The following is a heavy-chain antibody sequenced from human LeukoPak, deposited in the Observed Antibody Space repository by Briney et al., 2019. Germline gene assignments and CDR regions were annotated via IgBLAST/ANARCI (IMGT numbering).Heavy chain of an antibody. CDR2: IGSSGSII. V-gene: IGHV3-11*04. D-gene: IGHD2-2*03. Sequence: PGGSLRLPCAASGFTFSDYYMSWIRQAPGKGLEWIAYIGSSGSIIYYADSVKGRFTISRDNAKISLYLQMNSLRAEDTAVYYCAREVGYCDSTSCYGYFDYWGQGTLVTVSS. CDR3: AREVGYCDSTSCYGYFDY. CDR1: GFTFSDYY. J-gene: IGHJ4*02.